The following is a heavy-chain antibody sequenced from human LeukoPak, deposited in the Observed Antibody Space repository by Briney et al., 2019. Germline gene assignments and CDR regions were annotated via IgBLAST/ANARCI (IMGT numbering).Heavy chain of an antibody. Sequence: GGSLRLSRAASGFTFINAWMAWVRQAPGKGLEWVGRIKAKAHGGTIEYAAPVKGRFTISRDDSKNTLYLQMNSLKTEDTAVYYCTTDGVGVEGATYDNWGQGTLVSVSS. D-gene: IGHD1-26*01. CDR1: GFTFINAW. J-gene: IGHJ4*02. V-gene: IGHV3-15*01. CDR2: IKAKAHGGTI. CDR3: TTDGVGVEGATYDN.